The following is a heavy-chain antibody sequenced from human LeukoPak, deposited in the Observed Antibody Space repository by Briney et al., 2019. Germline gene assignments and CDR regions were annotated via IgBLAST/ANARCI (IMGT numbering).Heavy chain of an antibody. CDR2: IKTQIEGGTT. CDR3: TTSQQRLNYAYDF. CDR1: GFTFNIAS. D-gene: IGHD6-25*01. V-gene: IGHV3-15*01. Sequence: GSLTPSCAASGFTFNIASMTWVRQAPGKWLEWVGRIKTQIEGGTTHYAAPVKGRFTISRDDSKNTLYLQMNSLKTEDTGVYYCTTSQQRLNYAYDFWGQGTMVTVSS. J-gene: IGHJ3*01.